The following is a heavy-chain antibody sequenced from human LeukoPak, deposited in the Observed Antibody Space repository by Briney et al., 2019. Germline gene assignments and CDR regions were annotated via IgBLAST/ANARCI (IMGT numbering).Heavy chain of an antibody. V-gene: IGHV3-23*01. J-gene: IGHJ6*03. CDR3: ARGPSYQLLYYYYYMDV. CDR1: GFTFSSYA. D-gene: IGHD2-2*01. Sequence: PGGSLGLSCAASGFTFSSYAMSWVRQAPGKGLEWVSAISGSGGSTYYADSVKGRFTISRDNSKNTLYLQMNSLRAEDTAVYYCARGPSYQLLYYYYYMDVWGKGTTVTVSS. CDR2: ISGSGGST.